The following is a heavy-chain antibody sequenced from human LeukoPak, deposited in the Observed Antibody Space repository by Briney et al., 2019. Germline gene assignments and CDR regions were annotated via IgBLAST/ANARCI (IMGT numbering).Heavy chain of an antibody. Sequence: SETLSLTCTVSGGSISCCYWSWIRQSPGKGLEWVGFIYYNGSTTYYPSLKSRLTISVDKSKNQFSQKLSYVPAADTAVYYCARDKKGDSGYDYWGQGTLVTVS. CDR3: ARDKKGDSGYDY. D-gene: IGHD6-25*01. V-gene: IGHV4-59*13. CDR1: GGSISCCY. CDR2: IYYNGST. J-gene: IGHJ4*02.